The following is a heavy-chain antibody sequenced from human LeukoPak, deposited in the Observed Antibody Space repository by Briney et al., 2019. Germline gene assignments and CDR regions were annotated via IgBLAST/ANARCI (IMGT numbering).Heavy chain of an antibody. D-gene: IGHD3-16*01. CDR1: GFTFSSYS. Sequence: PGGSLRLSCAASGFTFSSYSMNWVRPAPGKGLEWVSSISSSSSYIYYADSVKGRFTISRDNAKNSLYLQMNSLRAEDTAVYYCARAPYGITFGPGDYWGQGTLVTVSS. CDR2: ISSSSSYI. J-gene: IGHJ4*02. CDR3: ARAPYGITFGPGDY. V-gene: IGHV3-21*01.